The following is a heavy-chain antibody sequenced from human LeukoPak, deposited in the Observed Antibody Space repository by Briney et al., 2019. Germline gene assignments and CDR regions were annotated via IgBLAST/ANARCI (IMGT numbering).Heavy chain of an antibody. J-gene: IGHJ4*02. V-gene: IGHV4-34*01. D-gene: IGHD3-9*01. CDR2: INHSGST. CDR1: GGSFSGYY. CDR3: ARRLVTFDY. Sequence: SETLSLTCADYGGSFSGYYWSWIRQPPEKGLEWIGEINHSGSTNYNPSLKSRVTISVDTSKNQFSLKLSSVTAADTAVYYCARRLVTFDYWGQGTLVTVSS.